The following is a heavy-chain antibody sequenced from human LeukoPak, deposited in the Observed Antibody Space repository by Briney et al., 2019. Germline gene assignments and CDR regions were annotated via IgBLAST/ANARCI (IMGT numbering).Heavy chain of an antibody. CDR2: ISSSSNTI. CDR3: AKDSRNLPFDY. J-gene: IGHJ4*02. Sequence: PGGSLRLSCAASGFTFITYSMNWVRQAPGKGLEWVSYISSSSNTIYYADSVKGRFTISRDNAKNSLYLQMNSLRAEDTAVYYCAKDSRNLPFDYWGQGTLVTVSS. V-gene: IGHV3-48*04. D-gene: IGHD1-14*01. CDR1: GFTFITYS.